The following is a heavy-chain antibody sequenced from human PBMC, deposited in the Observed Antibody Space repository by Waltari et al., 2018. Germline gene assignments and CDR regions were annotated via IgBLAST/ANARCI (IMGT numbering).Heavy chain of an antibody. CDR3: ASPIALGYSSSWYPSYGMDV. Sequence: QVQLQQWGAGLLKPSETLSLTCAVYGGSFSGYYWSWIRQPPGKGLEWIGEINHSGRTNSNPSLKSRVTISVDTSKNQFSLKLSSVTAADTAVYYCASPIALGYSSSWYPSYGMDVWGQGTTVTVSS. CDR1: GGSFSGYY. V-gene: IGHV4-34*01. D-gene: IGHD6-13*01. J-gene: IGHJ6*02. CDR2: INHSGRT.